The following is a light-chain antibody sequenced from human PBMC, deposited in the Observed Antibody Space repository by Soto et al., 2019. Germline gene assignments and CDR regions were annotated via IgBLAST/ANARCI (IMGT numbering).Light chain of an antibody. Sequence: EVVLTQSPGTLSLSPGERATLAYRASKSVSNYVAWYQQKSGQPPRLLIYGASSRASGIPDRFSGSGSGTDFTLTISRVEPEDFALYYCQQYGSSLTFGLGTKVEIK. CDR3: QQYGSSLT. V-gene: IGKV3-20*01. CDR2: GAS. CDR1: KSVSNY. J-gene: IGKJ1*01.